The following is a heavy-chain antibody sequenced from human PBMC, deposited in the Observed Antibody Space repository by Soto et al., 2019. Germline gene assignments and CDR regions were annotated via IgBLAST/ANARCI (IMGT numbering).Heavy chain of an antibody. Sequence: GGAPRLSFAAPGFPFRRYCKHWGRQAPGKGLEWVAVISYDGSNKYYADSVKGRFTISRDNSKNTLYLQMNSLRAEDTAVYYCAKEVYGSEGYWGQGTLVTVSS. CDR2: ISYDGSNK. CDR1: GFPFRRYC. D-gene: IGHD1-20*01. J-gene: IGHJ4*02. CDR3: AKEVYGSEGY. V-gene: IGHV3-30*18.